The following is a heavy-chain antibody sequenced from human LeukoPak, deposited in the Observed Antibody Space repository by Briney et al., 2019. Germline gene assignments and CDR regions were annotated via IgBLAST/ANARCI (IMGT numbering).Heavy chain of an antibody. CDR2: IYYIGTT. J-gene: IGHJ4*02. V-gene: IGHV4-61*03. Sequence: SETLSLTCTVSAGSDSSGNCYWHWIWQPPGEGLEWIGFIYYIGTTNYNPSLKSRVTISVDTSKNHFSLKLTSVTAADTAVYYCARAYGPNSPLYWGQGTLVTVSS. CDR1: AGSDSSGNCY. D-gene: IGHD4-17*01. CDR3: ARAYGPNSPLY.